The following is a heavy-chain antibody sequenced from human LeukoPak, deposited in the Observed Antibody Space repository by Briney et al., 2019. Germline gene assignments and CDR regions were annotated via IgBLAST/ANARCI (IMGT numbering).Heavy chain of an antibody. CDR3: ARRGVVATMPFDY. CDR2: INHSGST. D-gene: IGHD2-15*01. J-gene: IGHJ4*02. Sequence: PSETLSLTCAVYGGSFSGYYWSWLRQPPGKGLEWIGEINHSGSTYYNPSLKSRVTISVDTSKNHFSLKLSSVTAADTAVYYCARRGVVATMPFDYWGQGTLVTVSS. V-gene: IGHV4-34*01. CDR1: GGSFSGYY.